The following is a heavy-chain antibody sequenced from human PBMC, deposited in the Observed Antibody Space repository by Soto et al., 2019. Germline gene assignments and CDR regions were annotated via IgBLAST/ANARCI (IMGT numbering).Heavy chain of an antibody. CDR3: ARITYGDYHIGGMDV. J-gene: IGHJ6*02. CDR1: GGSISSGGYY. D-gene: IGHD4-17*01. CDR2: IYYSGST. V-gene: IGHV4-31*03. Sequence: QVQLQESGPGLVKPSQTLSLTCTVSGGSISSGGYYWSWIRQHPGKGLEWIGYIYYSGSTYYNPSLKSRVTISVDTSKNQFSLKLSSVTAADTAVYYCARITYGDYHIGGMDVWGQGTTVTVSS.